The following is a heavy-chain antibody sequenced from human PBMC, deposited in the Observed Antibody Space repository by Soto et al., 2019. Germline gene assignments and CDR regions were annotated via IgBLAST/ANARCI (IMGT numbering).Heavy chain of an antibody. CDR2: IIPILGIA. CDR3: ARDLDGILTGYYNEY. CDR1: GYTFTSYG. J-gene: IGHJ4*02. V-gene: IGHV1-69*04. D-gene: IGHD3-9*01. Sequence: ASVKVSCKASGYTFTSYGISCVRQAPGQGLEWMGRIIPILGIANYAQKFQGRVTITADKSTSTAYMELSSLRSEDTAVYYCARDLDGILTGYYNEYWGQGTLVTLSS.